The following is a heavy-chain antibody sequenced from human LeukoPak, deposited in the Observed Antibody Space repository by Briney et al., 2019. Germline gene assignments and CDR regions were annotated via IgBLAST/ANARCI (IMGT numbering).Heavy chain of an antibody. Sequence: PSETLSLTCTVSGGSISTYYWRWIRQPAGKGLEWIGRIYTSGSTNYNPSLKSRVTMSLDPSKNQFSLKLSSVTAADTAVYYCARDSTSGYDYWGQGTLVTVSS. CDR3: ARDSTSGYDY. D-gene: IGHD5-12*01. V-gene: IGHV4-4*07. CDR1: GGSISTYY. CDR2: IYTSGST. J-gene: IGHJ4*02.